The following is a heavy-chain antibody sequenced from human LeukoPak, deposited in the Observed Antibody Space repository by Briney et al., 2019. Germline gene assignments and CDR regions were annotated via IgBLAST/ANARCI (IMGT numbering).Heavy chain of an antibody. CDR3: AKDLIY. V-gene: IGHV3-30*02. J-gene: IGHJ4*02. Sequence: GGSLRLSCAASGFIFSNFGMHWVRQAPGKGLEWVAFIRFDGSNKYYADSVKGRFTISRDNSKNTLYLQLNSLRAEDTAVYYCAKDLIYWGQGTLVTVSS. CDR2: IRFDGSNK. CDR1: GFIFSNFG. D-gene: IGHD3-16*01.